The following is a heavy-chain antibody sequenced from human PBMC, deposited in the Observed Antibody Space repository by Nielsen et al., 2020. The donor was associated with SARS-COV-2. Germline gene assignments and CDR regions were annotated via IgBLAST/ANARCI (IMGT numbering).Heavy chain of an antibody. CDR3: ARGGVLLWLDYYMDV. Sequence: GESLKISCAASGFTFSSYWMSWVRQAPGKGLEWVANIKQDGSEKYYVDSVKGRFTISRDNAKNSLYLQMNSLRAEDTAVYYCARGGVLLWLDYYMDVWGKGTTVTVSS. V-gene: IGHV3-7*05. CDR1: GFTFSSYW. CDR2: IKQDGSEK. J-gene: IGHJ6*03. D-gene: IGHD3-10*01.